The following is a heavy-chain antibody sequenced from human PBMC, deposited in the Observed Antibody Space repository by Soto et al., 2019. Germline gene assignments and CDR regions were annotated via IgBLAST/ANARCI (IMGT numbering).Heavy chain of an antibody. CDR1: GFTFNTYG. CDR2: IWYDGSKK. D-gene: IGHD2-15*01. Sequence: SRGSLRLSCAASGFTFNTYGMNWVRQAPGKXLEWVAVIWYDGSKKEYADSVKGRFTISRDNSKNTLYLQMSSLRAEDTAEYYCAPVDCTGGSGRPYYYYGMDVWGQGTTVTVSS. J-gene: IGHJ6*02. V-gene: IGHV3-33*01. CDR3: APVDCTGGSGRPYYYYGMDV.